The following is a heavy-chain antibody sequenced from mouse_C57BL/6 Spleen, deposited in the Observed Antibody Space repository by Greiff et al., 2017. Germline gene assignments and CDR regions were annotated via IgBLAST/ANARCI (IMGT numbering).Heavy chain of an antibody. D-gene: IGHD2-2*01. J-gene: IGHJ2*01. Sequence: VQLQQSGAELVRPGASVKLSCTASGFNIKDYYMHWVKQRPEQGLEWIGRIDPEDGDTEYAPKFQGKATMTADTSSNTAYLQRSSLTSEDTAVYYCTRSTMVTTDFDYWGQGTTLTVSS. CDR2: IDPEDGDT. CDR3: TRSTMVTTDFDY. CDR1: GFNIKDYY. V-gene: IGHV14-1*01.